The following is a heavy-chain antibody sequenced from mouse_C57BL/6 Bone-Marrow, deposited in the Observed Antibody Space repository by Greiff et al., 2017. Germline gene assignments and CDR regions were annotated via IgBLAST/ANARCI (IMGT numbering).Heavy chain of an antibody. J-gene: IGHJ2*01. Sequence: VQLQQSGAELVRPGASVKLSCKASGYTFTDYYINWVKQRPGQGLEWIARIYPGSGNTYYNEKFKGKATLTAEKSSSTAYMQLSSLTSADSAVYFCARGGLYYFDYWGQGTTLTVSS. CDR2: IYPGSGNT. V-gene: IGHV1-76*01. CDR1: GYTFTDYY. CDR3: ARGGLYYFDY. D-gene: IGHD1-1*02.